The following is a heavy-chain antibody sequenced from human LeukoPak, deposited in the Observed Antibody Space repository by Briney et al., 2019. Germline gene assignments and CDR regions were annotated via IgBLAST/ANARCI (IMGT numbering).Heavy chain of an antibody. J-gene: IGHJ3*02. D-gene: IGHD3-16*01. CDR1: GFTFCRPG. CDR3: AREQSTFGSAGAFDI. Sequence: GGSLRLSCSASGFTFCRPGMHWIRQAPGKGLEWVAVSWWAGRDYADSVKGRFTISRDTSRVTLNLEMSSLRVEDTAIYYCAREQSTFGSAGAFDIWGQGTVVIVSS. V-gene: IGHV3-33*01. CDR2: SWWAGRD.